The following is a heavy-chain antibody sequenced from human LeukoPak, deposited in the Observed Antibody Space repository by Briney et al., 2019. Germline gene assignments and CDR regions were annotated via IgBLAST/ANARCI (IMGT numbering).Heavy chain of an antibody. D-gene: IGHD6-19*01. CDR2: IESKTDGGAT. V-gene: IGHV3-15*04. CDR1: GFTFNNAW. CDR3: TTDFSSAVADTFDY. Sequence: GGSLRLSCAASGFTFNNAWMSWVRQAPGKGLEWVGRIESKTDGGATDYAVPVKGRFTISRDDSKNTLYLQMNSLKTEDAAVYYCTTDFSSAVADTFDYWGQGTLVTVSS. J-gene: IGHJ4*02.